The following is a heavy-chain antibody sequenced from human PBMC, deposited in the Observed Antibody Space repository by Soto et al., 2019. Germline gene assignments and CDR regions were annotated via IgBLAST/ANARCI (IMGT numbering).Heavy chain of an antibody. CDR1: GGSISSYY. CDR3: AREYYYGSGAFNWFDP. CDR2: IYYSGST. J-gene: IGHJ5*02. D-gene: IGHD3-10*01. V-gene: IGHV4-59*01. Sequence: SETLSLTCTVSGGSISSYYWSWIRQPPGKGLEWIGYIYYSGSTNYNPSLKSRVTISVDTSKNQFSLKLSSVTAADTAVYYCAREYYYGSGAFNWFDPWGQGTLVTVSS.